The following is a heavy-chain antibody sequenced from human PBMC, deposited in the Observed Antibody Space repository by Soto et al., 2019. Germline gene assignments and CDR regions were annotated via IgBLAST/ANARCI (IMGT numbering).Heavy chain of an antibody. CDR2: VYYSGSP. J-gene: IGHJ5*02. Sequence: SATLSLTCTVSGDSISGGASFWSWIRQPPGKGLEWIANVYYSGSPYYNPSLKSRLTISVDTTKNQFSLQLKSMTAADTAVYYCAKLSCTSSTCYFPGWFDPWGQGTLVTVSS. D-gene: IGHD2-2*01. CDR3: AKLSCTSSTCYFPGWFDP. V-gene: IGHV4-31*03. CDR1: GDSISGGASF.